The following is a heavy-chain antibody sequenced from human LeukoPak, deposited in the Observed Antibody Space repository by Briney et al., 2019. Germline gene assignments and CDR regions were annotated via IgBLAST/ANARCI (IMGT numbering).Heavy chain of an antibody. J-gene: IGHJ4*02. D-gene: IGHD3-22*01. V-gene: IGHV3-23*01. Sequence: GGSLRLSCAASGFTFSSYAMSWVRQAPGKGLEWVSAISGSSGSTYYADSVKGRFTISRDNSKNTLYLQMNSLRAEHTAVYYCAKDGDLYYYDSSGYDYWGQGTLVTVSS. CDR2: ISGSSGST. CDR1: GFTFSSYA. CDR3: AKDGDLYYYDSSGYDY.